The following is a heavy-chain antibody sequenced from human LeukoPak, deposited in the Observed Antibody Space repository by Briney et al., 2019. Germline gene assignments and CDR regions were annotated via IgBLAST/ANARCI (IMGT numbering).Heavy chain of an antibody. CDR1: GFIFSNFG. CDR3: ARNGPWWFDP. J-gene: IGHJ5*02. Sequence: ASVKVSCKASGFIFSNFGFIWVRQAPGQGFEWLGWISGANGDTYYTRRFQGRFTITPDTSTSTAYMELRSLRSDDTAVYYCARNGPWWFDPWGQGTLVTVSS. CDR2: ISGANGDT. D-gene: IGHD2-8*01. V-gene: IGHV1-18*04.